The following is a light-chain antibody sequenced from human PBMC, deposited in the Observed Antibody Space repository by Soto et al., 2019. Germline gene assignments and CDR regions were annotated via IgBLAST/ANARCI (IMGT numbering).Light chain of an antibody. CDR3: SSHTSVNTRV. CDR1: SSDVGTYDY. Sequence: QSVLTQPASVSGSPGQSIAISCTGTSSDVGTYDYVSSYQQYPDKAPKLIIYEVTQRPSGVSNRFSGSKSGNTASLTISGLQAEDEADYYCSSHTSVNTRVFGTGTKVTVL. V-gene: IGLV2-14*01. J-gene: IGLJ1*01. CDR2: EVT.